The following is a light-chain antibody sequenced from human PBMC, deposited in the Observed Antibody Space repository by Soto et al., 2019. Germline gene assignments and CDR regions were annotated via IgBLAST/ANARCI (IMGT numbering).Light chain of an antibody. CDR2: GAS. CDR1: QSVSSSF. J-gene: IGKJ1*01. CDR3: QQYDTSPWT. V-gene: IGKV3-20*01. Sequence: EIVLTQSPGTLSLSPGERVTLSCRASQSVSSSFLAWYQQKPGQAPRLLIYGASTRATGIPDRFSGSGSGTDFTLTISRLEPEDVAVYYWQQYDTSPWTFGHGTKVEIK.